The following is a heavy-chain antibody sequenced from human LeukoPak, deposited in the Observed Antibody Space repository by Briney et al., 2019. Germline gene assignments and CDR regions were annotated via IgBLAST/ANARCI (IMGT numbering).Heavy chain of an antibody. Sequence: PGGSLRLSCAASGFTFTGYWMSWVRQAPGKGLEWVANIKQDGSEKYYVDSVKGRFTISRDNAKNSLYLQMNSLRAEDTAVYYCANGYDILTSIYGEYWGQGTLVTVSS. J-gene: IGHJ4*02. V-gene: IGHV3-7*01. D-gene: IGHD3-9*01. CDR3: ANGYDILTSIYGEY. CDR1: GFTFTGYW. CDR2: IKQDGSEK.